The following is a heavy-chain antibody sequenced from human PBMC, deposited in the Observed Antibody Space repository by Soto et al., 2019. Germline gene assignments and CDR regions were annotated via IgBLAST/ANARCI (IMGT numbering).Heavy chain of an antibody. Sequence: QVHLVQSGAEVRKPGASVKVSCKASGYTFSSYAMHWVRQAPGQRLEWMAWINAGYGNTKSSQKFQDRETISRDTSTSTAYMELTSLRSEDTAGYYCARDTGDGTFDFWGQGTLVTVPS. V-gene: IGHV1-3*01. D-gene: IGHD7-27*01. CDR2: INAGYGNT. CDR3: ARDTGDGTFDF. J-gene: IGHJ4*02. CDR1: GYTFSSYA.